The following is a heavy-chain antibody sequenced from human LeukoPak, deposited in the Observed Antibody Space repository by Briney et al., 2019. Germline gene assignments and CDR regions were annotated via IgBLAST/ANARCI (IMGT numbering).Heavy chain of an antibody. CDR2: ISSSSSYI. CDR3: ARTMNDFWSGYLSAGFDY. D-gene: IGHD3-3*01. Sequence: GGSLRLSCAASGFTFSSYSMNWVRQAPGKGLEWVSSISSSSSYIYYADSVKGRFTISRDNAKNSLYLQMNSLRAEDTAVYYCARTMNDFWSGYLSAGFDYWGQGTLVTVSS. J-gene: IGHJ4*02. CDR1: GFTFSSYS. V-gene: IGHV3-21*01.